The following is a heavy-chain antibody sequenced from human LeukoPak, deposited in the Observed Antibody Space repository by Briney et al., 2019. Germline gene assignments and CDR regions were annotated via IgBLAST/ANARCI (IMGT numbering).Heavy chain of an antibody. D-gene: IGHD2-2*01. V-gene: IGHV3-20*04. Sequence: GGSLRLSCAASGFTFDDYGMSWVRQAPGKGLEWVSGINWNGGTTRYADSVQGRFTISRDNAKNSLYLQMNSLRAEDTALYYCAREGVVAVPAVPFDYWGQGTLVTVSS. CDR3: AREGVVAVPAVPFDY. CDR2: INWNGGTT. J-gene: IGHJ4*02. CDR1: GFTFDDYG.